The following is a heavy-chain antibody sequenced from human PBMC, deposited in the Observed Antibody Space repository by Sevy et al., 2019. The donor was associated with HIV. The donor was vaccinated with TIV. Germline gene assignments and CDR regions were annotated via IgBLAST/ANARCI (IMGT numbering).Heavy chain of an antibody. J-gene: IGHJ5*02. CDR1: GFTFSSSA. Sequence: GGYLRLSCAASGFTFSSSAMTWVRQAPGKGLEWVSAITSNGGSTLYADSVKGRFTISRDISQNTLFLQMNSLRAEDTAVYYCAKCLTTVSNQWSFDPWGQGTLVTVSS. V-gene: IGHV3-23*01. CDR3: AKCLTTVSNQWSFDP. D-gene: IGHD4-17*01. CDR2: ITSNGGST.